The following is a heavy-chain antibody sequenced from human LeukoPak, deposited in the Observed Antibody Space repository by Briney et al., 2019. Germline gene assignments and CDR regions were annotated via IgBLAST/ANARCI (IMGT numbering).Heavy chain of an antibody. Sequence: SGTLSLTCAVSGGSISSSNWWSWVRQPPGKGLEWIGEIYHSGSTNYNPSLKSRVTISVDTSKNQFSLKLSSVTAADTAVYYCARRVGFWNYYMDVWGKGTTVTVSS. CDR1: GGSISSSNW. J-gene: IGHJ6*03. D-gene: IGHD3-3*01. V-gene: IGHV4-4*02. CDR3: ARRVGFWNYYMDV. CDR2: IYHSGST.